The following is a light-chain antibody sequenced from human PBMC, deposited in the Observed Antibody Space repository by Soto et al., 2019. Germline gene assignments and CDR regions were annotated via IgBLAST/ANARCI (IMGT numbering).Light chain of an antibody. CDR1: SSNIGSNT. CDR3: AAWDDSLNGYV. CDR2: SNN. J-gene: IGLJ1*01. Sequence: QSALTQPPSASGTPGQRVTISCSGSSSNIGSNTVNWYQQLPGTAPKLLIYSNNQRPSGVPGRFSGSKSGTSASLAIRGLQSEDEADYYCAAWDDSLNGYVFGTGTKVTVL. V-gene: IGLV1-44*01.